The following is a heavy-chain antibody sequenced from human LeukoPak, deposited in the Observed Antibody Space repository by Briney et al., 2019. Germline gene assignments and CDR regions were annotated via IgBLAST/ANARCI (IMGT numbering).Heavy chain of an antibody. Sequence: SSETLSLTCTVSGGSISSSSYYWGWIRQPPGKGLEWIGSIYYSGSTYYNPSLKSRVTISVDTSKNQFSLKLSSVTAADTAVYYCVRQRSDYASTYFDYWGQGTLVTVSS. CDR3: VRQRSDYASTYFDY. CDR2: IYYSGST. CDR1: GGSISSSSYY. V-gene: IGHV4-39*01. J-gene: IGHJ4*02. D-gene: IGHD4-17*01.